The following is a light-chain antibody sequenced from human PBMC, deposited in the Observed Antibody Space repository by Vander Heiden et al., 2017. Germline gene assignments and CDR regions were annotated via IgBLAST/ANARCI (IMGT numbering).Light chain of an antibody. J-gene: IGKJ1*01. V-gene: IGKV3-20*01. CDR3: QQYDSSPWT. CDR2: GAS. Sequence: EIVLTQFPGALSLSPGDRATLSCRASQTLSTTYLAWYQQRPGQAPRLLIFGASVRATDIPDRFTGGGSGTDFTLTISRLEHEDFADYFCQQYDSSPWTFGQGTKIEIK. CDR1: QTLSTTY.